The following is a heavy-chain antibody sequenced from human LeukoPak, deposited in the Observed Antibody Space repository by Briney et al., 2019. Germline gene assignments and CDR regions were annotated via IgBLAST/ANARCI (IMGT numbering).Heavy chain of an antibody. J-gene: IGHJ4*02. V-gene: IGHV3-30*03. CDR3: ARGGYYYDSSGHPDYFDY. CDR1: GFTFSSYG. CDR2: ISYDGRNK. Sequence: GGSLRLSCAASGFTFSSYGMHWVRQAPGKGLEWVAVISYDGRNKYYADSVKGRFTISRDNSKNTLYLQMNSLRAEDTAVYYCARGGYYYDSSGHPDYFDYWGQGTLVTVSS. D-gene: IGHD3-22*01.